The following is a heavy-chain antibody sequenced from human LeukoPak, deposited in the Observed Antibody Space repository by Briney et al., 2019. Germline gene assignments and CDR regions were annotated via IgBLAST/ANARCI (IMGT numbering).Heavy chain of an antibody. CDR3: VRGGWELDY. CDR1: GFTVRDFW. CDR2: IKEDGTAK. J-gene: IGHJ4*02. V-gene: IGHV3-7*01. Sequence: GGSLRRSCAASGFTVRDFWMAWFRQAPGKGLEWVAHIKEDGTAKYYVDSVRGRFTISKDDDKNSLSLQMNSLRVEDTAVYYCVRGGWELDYWGQGTLVTVSS. D-gene: IGHD4-23*01.